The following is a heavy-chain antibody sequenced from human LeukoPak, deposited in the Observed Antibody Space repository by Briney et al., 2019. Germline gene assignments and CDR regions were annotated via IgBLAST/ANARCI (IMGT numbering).Heavy chain of an antibody. CDR3: TRRGAASDAFDI. CDR1: GFTFSSYW. CDR2: IKYDGSST. V-gene: IGHV3-74*01. J-gene: IGHJ3*02. D-gene: IGHD3-16*01. Sequence: GGSLRLSRAASGFTFSSYWMHWVRQAPGKGLVWVSRIKYDGSSTNYADSVKGRFTISRDNAKNTLYLQMNTLRAEDTAVYYCTRRGAASDAFDIWGQGTMVTVSS.